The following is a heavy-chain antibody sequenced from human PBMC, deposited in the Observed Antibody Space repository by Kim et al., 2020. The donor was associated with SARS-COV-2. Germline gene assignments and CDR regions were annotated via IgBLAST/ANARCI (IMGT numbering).Heavy chain of an antibody. CDR2: INPPGGNT. CDR3: ARGCRPNGVCSHALDY. V-gene: IGHV1-46*01. CDR1: GYTFTDYY. D-gene: IGHD2-8*01. J-gene: IGHJ4*02. Sequence: ASVKVSCKASGYTFTDYYIHWVRQAPGQGLEWMGIINPPGGNTAYPQKFHGRVTITRDTSTSTVYMEVSSLTSEDTAIYFCARGCRPNGVCSHALDYWGQGTLVTVSS.